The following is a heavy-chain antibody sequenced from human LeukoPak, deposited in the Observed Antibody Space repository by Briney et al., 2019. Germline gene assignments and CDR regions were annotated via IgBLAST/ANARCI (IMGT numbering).Heavy chain of an antibody. J-gene: IGHJ6*02. D-gene: IGHD5-12*01. CDR1: GYTLTELS. V-gene: IGHV1-24*01. CDR2: FDPEDGET. CDR3: ATAPNEWLRHPYGMDV. Sequence: ASVKVSCKVSGYTLTELSMHWVRQAPGKGLEWMGGFDPEDGETIYAQKFQGRVTMTEDTSTGTAYMELSSLRSEDTAVYYCATAPNEWLRHPYGMDVWGQGTTVTVSS.